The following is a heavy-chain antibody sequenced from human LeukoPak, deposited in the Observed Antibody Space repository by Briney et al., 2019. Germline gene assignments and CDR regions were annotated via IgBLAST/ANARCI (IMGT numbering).Heavy chain of an antibody. CDR2: IYYSGST. D-gene: IGHD4-11*01. J-gene: IGHJ5*02. V-gene: IGHV4-39*01. CDR1: GGSISSSSYY. CDR3: ARHTITVTTLGWFDP. Sequence: PSETLSLTCTVSGGSISSSSYYWGWIRQPPGKGREWIGSIYYSGSTYYNPSLKSRVTISVDTSKNQFSLKLSSVTAADTAVYYCARHTITVTTLGWFDPWGQGTLVTVSS.